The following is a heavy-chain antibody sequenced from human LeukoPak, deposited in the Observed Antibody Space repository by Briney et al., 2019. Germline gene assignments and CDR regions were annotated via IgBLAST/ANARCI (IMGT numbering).Heavy chain of an antibody. V-gene: IGHV3-7*01. CDR2: IKQDGSEK. CDR1: GFTFSSYW. CDR3: ARDLSEYGLGSVFDY. J-gene: IGHJ4*02. D-gene: IGHD3-10*01. Sequence: PGGSLRLSCAASGFTFSSYWMSWVRQAPGKGLEGVANIKQDGSEKYYVDSVKGRFTISRDNAKNSLYLQMNSLRAEDTAVYYCARDLSEYGLGSVFDYWGQGTLVTVSS.